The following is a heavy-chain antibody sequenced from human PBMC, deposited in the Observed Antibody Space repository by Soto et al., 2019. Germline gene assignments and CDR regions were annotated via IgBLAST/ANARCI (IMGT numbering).Heavy chain of an antibody. CDR3: ARDFLKHSSSWDHYFDY. D-gene: IGHD6-13*01. CDR1: GFTFSSYG. J-gene: IGHJ4*02. Sequence: GGSLRLSCAASGFTFSSYGMHWVRQAPGKGLEWVAVIWYDGSNKYYADSVKGRFTISRDNSKNTLYLQMNSLRAEDTAVYYCARDFLKHSSSWDHYFDYWGQGTLVTVSS. V-gene: IGHV3-33*01. CDR2: IWYDGSNK.